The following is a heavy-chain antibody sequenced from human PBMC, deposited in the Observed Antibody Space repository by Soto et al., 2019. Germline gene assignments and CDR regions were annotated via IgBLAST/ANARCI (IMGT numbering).Heavy chain of an antibody. CDR1: GFTFSSYW. CDR3: ASGSGSYTPNYYYGMDV. V-gene: IGHV3-74*01. D-gene: IGHD3-10*01. Sequence: GGSLRLSCAASGFTFSSYWMHWVRQAPGKGLVWVSRINSDGSSTSYADSVKGRFTISRDNAKNKLYLQMNSLRAEDTAVYYCASGSGSYTPNYYYGMDVWGQGTTVTVSS. J-gene: IGHJ6*02. CDR2: INSDGSST.